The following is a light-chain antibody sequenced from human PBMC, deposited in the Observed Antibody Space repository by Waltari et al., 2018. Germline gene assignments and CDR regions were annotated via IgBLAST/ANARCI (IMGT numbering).Light chain of an antibody. J-gene: IGKJ2*01. CDR2: KAS. Sequence: DIQMTQSPSTLSASVGDRVTITCRASQDINTWLAWYQQKSGKATKVLIYKASSLESGVPSRFSGSGSGTEFTLTISSLQPDDFATYYCQQYSSYLYTFGQGTKLEIK. CDR1: QDINTW. V-gene: IGKV1-5*03. CDR3: QQYSSYLYT.